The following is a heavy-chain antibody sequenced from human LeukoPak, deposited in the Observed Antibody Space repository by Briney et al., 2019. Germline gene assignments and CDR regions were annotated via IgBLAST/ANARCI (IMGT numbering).Heavy chain of an antibody. CDR2: RSDDGSAQ. V-gene: IGHV3-30*18. J-gene: IGHJ1*01. D-gene: IGHD3-22*01. Sequence: GRSLRLSCAASGFTFSSYAMHWVRQAPGKGLEWVAVRSDDGSAQHYLDSVRGRFTISRDNSRNTLSLQMNSLRPEDTAMYFCVKDRDPYSSGTWDSWGQGTLVIVSS. CDR1: GFTFSSYA. CDR3: VKDRDPYSSGTWDS.